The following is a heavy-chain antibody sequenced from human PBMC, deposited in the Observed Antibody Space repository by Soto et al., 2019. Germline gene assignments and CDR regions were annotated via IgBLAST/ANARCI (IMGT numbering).Heavy chain of an antibody. V-gene: IGHV4-31*01. CDR2: IYYSGIT. CDR3: AGASSYDNSGQEY. D-gene: IGHD3-22*01. J-gene: IGHJ4*02. CDR1: GDSISSGSYY. Sequence: PSETLSLTCTVSGDSISSGSYYWSWIRQHPGKGLEWIGYIYYSGITYYNPSLKSLVSTPADTSKTQFTLQLTSVSAANTAVYYSAGASSYDNSGQEYLDPETLHTVSS.